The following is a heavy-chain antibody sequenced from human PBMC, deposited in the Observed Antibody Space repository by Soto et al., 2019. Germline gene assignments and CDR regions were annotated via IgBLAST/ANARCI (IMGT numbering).Heavy chain of an antibody. CDR3: AKVVVXTAMVIVESYYYYGRDV. J-gene: IGHJ6*02. CDR1: GFTFSGSG. CDR2: ISYDGSNK. Sequence: GGSLRLSCAASGFTFSGSGLHWVRQAPGKGLEWVAVISYDGSNKYYADSVKGRFTISRDNSKNTLYLQMNSMRAEDTAVYYCAKVVVXTAMVIVESYYYYGRDVWGQGTTVTVSS. V-gene: IGHV3-30*18. D-gene: IGHD5-18*01.